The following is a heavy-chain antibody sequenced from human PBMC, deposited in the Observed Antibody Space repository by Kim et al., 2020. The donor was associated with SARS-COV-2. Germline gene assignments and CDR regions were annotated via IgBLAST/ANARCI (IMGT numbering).Heavy chain of an antibody. CDR1: GFTFSNAW. J-gene: IGHJ4*02. CDR3: TTRNYYGSGMDY. Sequence: GGSLRLSCAASGFTFSNAWMSWVRQAPGKGLEWVGRIKSKTDGGTTDYAAPVKGRFTISRDDSKNTLYLQMNSLKTEDTAVYYCTTRNYYGSGMDYWGQGTLVTVSS. CDR2: IKSKTDGGTT. V-gene: IGHV3-15*01. D-gene: IGHD3-10*01.